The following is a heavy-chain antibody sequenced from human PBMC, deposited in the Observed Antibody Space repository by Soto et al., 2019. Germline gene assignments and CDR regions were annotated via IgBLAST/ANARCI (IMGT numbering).Heavy chain of an antibody. CDR2: IWYDGSLE. V-gene: IGHV3-33*03. Sequence: GGSLRLSCAASGFSFSSFGMHWVRQAPGKGLEWVAIIWYDGSLEYYADSVKGRFTISRDNSKNTLYLQMNSLRVEDTAVYYCAKPSYDFWSGYYHPFDYWGQGTLVTSPQ. D-gene: IGHD3-3*01. CDR1: GFSFSSFG. CDR3: AKPSYDFWSGYYHPFDY. J-gene: IGHJ4*02.